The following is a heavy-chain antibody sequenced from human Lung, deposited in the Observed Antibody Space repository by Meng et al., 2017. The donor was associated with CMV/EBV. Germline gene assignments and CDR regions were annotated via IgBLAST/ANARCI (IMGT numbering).Heavy chain of an antibody. CDR2: IRYDGSNK. D-gene: IGHD3-9*01. CDR1: GFTFSSYG. J-gene: IGHJ4*02. Sequence: GGSXRLXXAASGFTFSSYGMHWVRQAPGKELEWVAFIRYDGSNKYYADSVKGRFTISRDNSKNTLYLQMNSLRAEDTAVYYCARSERYFDWLPFDYWGQGTLVXVSS. V-gene: IGHV3-30*02. CDR3: ARSERYFDWLPFDY.